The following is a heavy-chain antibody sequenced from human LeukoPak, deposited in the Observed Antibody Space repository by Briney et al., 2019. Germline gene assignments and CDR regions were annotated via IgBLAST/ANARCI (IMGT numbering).Heavy chain of an antibody. J-gene: IGHJ4*02. CDR2: INPNIGDT. Sequence: ASVKVSYKASGYTFTGHYLHWVRQAPGQGLEWMGWINPNIGDTNYAQKIQGRVTMTRDTSINTVYMELSRLISDDMAVYYCVRGDGYTSTRPFDYWGQGTPVTVSS. CDR1: GYTFTGHY. CDR3: VRGDGYTSTRPFDY. V-gene: IGHV1-2*02. D-gene: IGHD2-2*02.